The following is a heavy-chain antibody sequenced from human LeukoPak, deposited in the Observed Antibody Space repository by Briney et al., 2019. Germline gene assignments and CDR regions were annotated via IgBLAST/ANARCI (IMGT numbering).Heavy chain of an antibody. D-gene: IGHD3-22*01. CDR3: ARHADSSGLGDAFDI. Sequence: GESLKISCKASGYSFTSYWIAWGRQTPGKRLEWIGIIYPGDSATRYSPSFQGQVTISADKSISTAYLQWSSLRASDTAMYYCARHADSSGLGDAFDIWGHGTVVTVSS. CDR1: GYSFTSYW. J-gene: IGHJ3*02. CDR2: IYPGDSAT. V-gene: IGHV5-51*01.